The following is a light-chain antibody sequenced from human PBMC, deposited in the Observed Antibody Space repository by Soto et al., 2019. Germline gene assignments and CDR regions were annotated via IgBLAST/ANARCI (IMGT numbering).Light chain of an antibody. CDR3: QQSYSTPIT. J-gene: IGKJ5*01. Sequence: DIRMTQSPSSLSASVGDRVTITCRASQSISSYLNWYQQKPGKAPKLLIYAASSLQSGVPSRFSGSRSGTDFTLTISSLQPEDFATYYCQQSYSTPITFGQGTRLEIK. CDR1: QSISSY. V-gene: IGKV1-39*01. CDR2: AAS.